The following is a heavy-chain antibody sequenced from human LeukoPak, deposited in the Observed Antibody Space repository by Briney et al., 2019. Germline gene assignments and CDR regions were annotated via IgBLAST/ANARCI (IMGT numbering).Heavy chain of an antibody. V-gene: IGHV3-33*01. CDR1: GFTFRSYG. CDR3: ARARIRWAYDSTPLDY. Sequence: GRSLRLSCAASGFTFRSYGMNWVRQAPGKGLEWGAVIWYDGSNKYYADSVKGRFTISRDKSKNTLHLQMNSLRAEDTAVYYCARARIRWAYDSTPLDYWGQGTLVTVSS. CDR2: IWYDGSNK. D-gene: IGHD4-23*01. J-gene: IGHJ4*02.